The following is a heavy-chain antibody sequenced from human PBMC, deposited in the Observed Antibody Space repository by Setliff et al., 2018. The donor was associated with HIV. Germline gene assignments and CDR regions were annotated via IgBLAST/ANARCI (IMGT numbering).Heavy chain of an antibody. Sequence: WASVKVSCKASGDTFNSPAISWVRQAPGQGLEWMGGIIPIFGTPNYAQKFKGRLTITADESTSTVYMELSSLRSEDTAVYYCARDSRDIVVVIAPEPEPYYYYGMDVWGEGTT. CDR3: ARDSRDIVVVIAPEPEPYYYYGMDV. CDR1: GDTFNSPA. D-gene: IGHD2-15*01. CDR2: IIPIFGTP. V-gene: IGHV1-69*13. J-gene: IGHJ6*02.